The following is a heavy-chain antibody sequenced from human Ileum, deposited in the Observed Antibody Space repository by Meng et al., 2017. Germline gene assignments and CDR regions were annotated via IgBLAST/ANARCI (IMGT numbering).Heavy chain of an antibody. CDR2: MGLGHSHG. CDR3: ASDPNWSTT. CDR1: RSIFDSYD. V-gene: IGHV3-21*02. J-gene: IGHJ5*02. Sequence: AQLVESGGGLVKPGGSLRLSCVGSRSIFDSYDMTWIRQAPGKGPEWVASMGLGHSHGSYADSVIGRFTVSRDNAKTSFFLQMNSLRAEDTAIYYCASDPNWSTTWGQGTLVTVSS.